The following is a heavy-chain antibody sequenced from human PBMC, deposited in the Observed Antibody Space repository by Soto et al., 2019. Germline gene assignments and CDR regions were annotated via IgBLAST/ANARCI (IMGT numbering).Heavy chain of an antibody. Sequence: QVQLVESGGGVVQPGRSLRLSCAASGFTFSSYAMHWVRQAPGKGLEWVAVISYDGSNKYYADSVKGRFTISRDNSKNTLYLQMNSLRAEDTAVYYCARVATRMVTHGAFDIWGQGTMVTVSS. CDR3: ARVATRMVTHGAFDI. CDR1: GFTFSSYA. D-gene: IGHD2-21*02. V-gene: IGHV3-30-3*01. CDR2: ISYDGSNK. J-gene: IGHJ3*02.